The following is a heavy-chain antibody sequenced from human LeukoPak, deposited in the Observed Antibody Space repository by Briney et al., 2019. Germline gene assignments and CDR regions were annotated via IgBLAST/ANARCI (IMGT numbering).Heavy chain of an antibody. V-gene: IGHV3-74*01. D-gene: IGHD6-19*01. J-gene: IGHJ3*02. CDR2: IISDGSTT. CDR3: AREDVDIAVAASGAFDI. CDR1: KFTFSTYW. Sequence: GGSLRLSCAASKFTFSTYWMHWVRQAPGKWLVWVSRIISDGSTTSYADSVKGRFTISRDNAKNTLYLQMNSLRAEDTAVYYCAREDVDIAVAASGAFDIWGQGTMVTVSS.